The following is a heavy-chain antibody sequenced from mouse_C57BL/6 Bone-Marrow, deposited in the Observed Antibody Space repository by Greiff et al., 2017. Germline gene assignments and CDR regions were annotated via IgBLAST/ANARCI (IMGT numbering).Heavy chain of an antibody. CDR3: TTGDWGD. CDR2: IDPENGET. Sequence: EVQLQESGAELVRPGASVTLSCTASGFNIKDDYMHWVKQRPEQGLEWIGWIDPENGETEYASKIKGKATITADTASNTAYLQLSSLTSEDTAVYYWTTGDWGDGGQGTTRTV. V-gene: IGHV14-4*01. CDR1: GFNIKDDY. J-gene: IGHJ2*01.